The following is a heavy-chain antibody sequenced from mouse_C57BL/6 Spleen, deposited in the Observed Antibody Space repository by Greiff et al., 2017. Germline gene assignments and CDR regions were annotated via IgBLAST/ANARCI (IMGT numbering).Heavy chain of an antibody. D-gene: IGHD3-3*01. CDR3: ARQAGLAYFDY. CDR1: GFTFSDYY. J-gene: IGHJ2*01. CDR2: ISNGGGST. Sequence: EVKLMESGGGLVQPGGSLKLSCAASGFTFSDYYMYWVRQTPEKRLEWVAYISNGGGSTYYPDTVKGRFTISRDNAKNTLYLQMSRLKSEDTAMYYCARQAGLAYFDYWGQGTTLTVSS. V-gene: IGHV5-12*01.